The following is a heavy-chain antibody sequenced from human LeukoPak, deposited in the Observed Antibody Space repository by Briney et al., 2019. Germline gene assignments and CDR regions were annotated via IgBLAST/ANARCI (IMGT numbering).Heavy chain of an antibody. J-gene: IGHJ4*02. D-gene: IGHD3-10*01. Sequence: RPSETLSLTCTVSGGSISSYYWSWIRQPPGKGLEWIGYIYYSGSTNYNPSLKSRVTISVDTSKNQFSLKLSSVTAADTAVYYCARDSPTYYYGSGSYYFDYWGQGTLVTVSS. V-gene: IGHV4-59*01. CDR1: GGSISSYY. CDR3: ARDSPTYYYGSGSYYFDY. CDR2: IYYSGST.